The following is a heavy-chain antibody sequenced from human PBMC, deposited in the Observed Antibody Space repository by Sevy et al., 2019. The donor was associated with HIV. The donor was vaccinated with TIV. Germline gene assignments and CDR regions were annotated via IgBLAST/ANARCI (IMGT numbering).Heavy chain of an antibody. Sequence: SETLSLTCAVHDGSFSGYYWNWIRQLPGKGLEWIGEINDSGITYYNPALKSRVTISVDTSKKQSSLKLNSETAADTAVYFCARSPPVVVVPGAPSWFDPWGQGTLVTVSS. D-gene: IGHD2-2*01. CDR1: DGSFSGYY. CDR3: ARSPPVVVVPGAPSWFDP. V-gene: IGHV4-34*01. CDR2: INDSGIT. J-gene: IGHJ5*02.